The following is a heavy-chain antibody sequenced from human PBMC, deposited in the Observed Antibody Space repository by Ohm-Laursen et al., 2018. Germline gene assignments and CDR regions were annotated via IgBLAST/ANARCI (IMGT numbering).Heavy chain of an antibody. CDR3: AKDLRILRVLEWSCPEIGH. CDR2: LSGSGDST. Sequence: SLRLSCSASGFPFSRYAMSWVRQAPGKGLEWVSALSGSGDSTDYSDSVKGRFTISRDNSKNTLYLQMNSLRAEDTAVYYCAKDLRILRVLEWSCPEIGHWGQGSLVTVSS. V-gene: IGHV3-23*01. CDR1: GFPFSRYA. J-gene: IGHJ4*02. D-gene: IGHD3-3*01.